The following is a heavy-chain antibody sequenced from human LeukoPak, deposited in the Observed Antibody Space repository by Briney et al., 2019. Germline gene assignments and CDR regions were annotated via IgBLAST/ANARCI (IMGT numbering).Heavy chain of an antibody. V-gene: IGHV3-23*01. J-gene: IGHJ4*02. CDR2: ISGTGSIT. D-gene: IGHD3-10*01. CDR3: AAYYGSGSYFGY. Sequence: GGSLRLSCAASGFTFSSYAMSWVRQAPGKGLEWISGISGTGSITYYADSVKGRLTISRDNAKNSLYLQMNSLRAEDTAVYYCAAYYGSGSYFGYWGQGTLVTVSS. CDR1: GFTFSSYA.